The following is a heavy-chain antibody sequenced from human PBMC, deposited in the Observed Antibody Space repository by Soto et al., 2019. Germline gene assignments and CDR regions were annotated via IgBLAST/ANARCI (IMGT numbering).Heavy chain of an antibody. J-gene: IGHJ3*02. CDR2: INPNSGGT. D-gene: IGHD6-13*01. V-gene: IGHV1-2*04. Sequence: GASVKVSCKASGYTFTGYYMHWVRQAPGQGLEWMGWINPNSGGTNYAQKFQGWVTMTRDTSISTAYMELSRLRSDDTAVYYCARAHCSSSEGPDAFHIWCQGTMVTVSS. CDR1: GYTFTGYY. CDR3: ARAHCSSSEGPDAFHI.